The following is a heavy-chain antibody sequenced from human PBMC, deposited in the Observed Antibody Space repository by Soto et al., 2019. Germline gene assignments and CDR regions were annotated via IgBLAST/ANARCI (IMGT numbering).Heavy chain of an antibody. CDR2: ISGSGGST. D-gene: IGHD6-13*01. CDR3: AKDMYSSSWYFYYYSMDV. Sequence: EVPLLESGGGLVQPGGSLRLSCAASGFTFSSYAMSWVRQAPGKGLEWVSAISGSGGSTYYADSVKGRFTISRDNSKNTLSLQMSSLRAEDTAVYYCAKDMYSSSWYFYYYSMDVWGQGTTVTVSS. J-gene: IGHJ6*02. CDR1: GFTFSSYA. V-gene: IGHV3-23*01.